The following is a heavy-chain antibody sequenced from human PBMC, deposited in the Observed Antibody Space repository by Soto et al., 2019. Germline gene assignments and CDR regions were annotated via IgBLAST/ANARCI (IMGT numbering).Heavy chain of an antibody. D-gene: IGHD6-13*01. CDR2: TYYRSKWYN. J-gene: IGHJ4*02. Sequence: PSQTLSLTCAISGDSVSSNSAAWNWIRQSPSRGLEWLGRTYYRSKWYNDYAVSVKSRITINPDTSKNQFSLQLNSVTPADTAVYYCAREVPGIAAAGTFSNFDYWGQGTLVTVS. CDR1: GDSVSSNSAA. CDR3: AREVPGIAAAGTFSNFDY. V-gene: IGHV6-1*01.